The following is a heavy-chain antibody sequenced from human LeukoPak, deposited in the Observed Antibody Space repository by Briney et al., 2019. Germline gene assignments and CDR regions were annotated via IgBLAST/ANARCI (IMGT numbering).Heavy chain of an antibody. Sequence: GGSLRLSCAGSGFTFSSYSMNWVRQAPGKGLEWVSSISSTSSHIYCADSVKGRFTISRDNAKNSLYLQMNSLRVEDTAVYYCARAAAAGTLLNYFGMDVWGQGTTVTVSS. V-gene: IGHV3-21*01. CDR1: GFTFSSYS. CDR2: ISSTSSHI. D-gene: IGHD6-13*01. J-gene: IGHJ6*02. CDR3: ARAAAAGTLLNYFGMDV.